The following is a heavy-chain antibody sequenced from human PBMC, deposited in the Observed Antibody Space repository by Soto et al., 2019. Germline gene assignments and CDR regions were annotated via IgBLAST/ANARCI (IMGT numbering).Heavy chain of an antibody. CDR3: VRDGYPAWVYGVDV. V-gene: IGHV3-74*01. Sequence: PGGSLRLSCTASGFTFNTYWMHWVRQAPGKGLVWVSRMNSDGSRADYADSVKGRFTISRDNARNTLYLQMNSLRAEDTAVYYCVRDGYPAWVYGVDVWGQGTTVTVSS. D-gene: IGHD1-1*01. CDR1: GFTFNTYW. CDR2: MNSDGSRA. J-gene: IGHJ6*02.